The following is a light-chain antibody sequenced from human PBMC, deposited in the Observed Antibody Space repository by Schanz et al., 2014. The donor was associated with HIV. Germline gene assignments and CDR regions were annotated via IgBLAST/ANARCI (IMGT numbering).Light chain of an antibody. Sequence: DIVMTQSPDSLAVSLGERATINCKSSQSVLYSNNKNYVAWFQQKPGQPPKLLIYWASTRESGVPDRFSGSGSGTDFTLTIGNLQADDVAVYYCQQYYTTPRTFGGGTKVEIK. CDR3: QQYYTTPRT. CDR1: QSVLYSNNKNY. V-gene: IGKV4-1*01. CDR2: WAS. J-gene: IGKJ4*01.